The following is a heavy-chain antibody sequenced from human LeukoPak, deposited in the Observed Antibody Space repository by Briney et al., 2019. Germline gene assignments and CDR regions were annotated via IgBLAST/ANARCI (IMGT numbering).Heavy chain of an antibody. Sequence: ASVKVSCKASGGTFNSYDINWVRQATGQGLEWMGWMNPSSGNTVYAQKFQGRVTMTGNTSINTAYMELSSLRSEDTAMYYCARGSPYSNIYYGPWGQGTLVTISS. J-gene: IGHJ5*02. V-gene: IGHV1-8*02. CDR1: GGTFNSYD. CDR2: MNPSSGNT. CDR3: ARGSPYSNIYYGP. D-gene: IGHD1-26*01.